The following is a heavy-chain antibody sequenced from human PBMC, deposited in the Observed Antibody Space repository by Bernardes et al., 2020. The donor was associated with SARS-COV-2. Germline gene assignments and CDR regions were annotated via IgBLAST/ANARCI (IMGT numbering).Heavy chain of an antibody. J-gene: IGHJ4*02. V-gene: IGHV4-4*02. CDR1: GGSISGRNW. CDR3: ARVFDY. CDR2: IYHSGRP. Sequence: SETLSLTCAVSGGSISGRNWWSWVRQPPGKGLEWIGEIYHSGRPYYNPSLKSRVTISVDTSKNQFSLKLSSVTAADTAVYYCARVFDYWGQGTLVTVSS.